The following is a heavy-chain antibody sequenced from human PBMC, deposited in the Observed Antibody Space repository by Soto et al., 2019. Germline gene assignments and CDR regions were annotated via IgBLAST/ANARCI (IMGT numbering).Heavy chain of an antibody. J-gene: IGHJ5*02. D-gene: IGHD2-15*01. Sequence: SETLSLTCTVSGGSISSYYWSWIRQPPGKGLEWIGYIYYSGSTNYNPSLKSRVTISVDTSKNQFSLKLSSVTAADTAVYYCARGRGYCSDGSCYSVDPWGQGTLVIVSS. CDR3: ARGRGYCSDGSCYSVDP. V-gene: IGHV4-59*01. CDR2: IYYSGST. CDR1: GGSISSYY.